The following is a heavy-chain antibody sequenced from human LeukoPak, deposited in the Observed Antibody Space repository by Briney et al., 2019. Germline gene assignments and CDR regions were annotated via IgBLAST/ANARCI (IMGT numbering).Heavy chain of an antibody. D-gene: IGHD3-22*01. CDR3: ASNPDYDGSGSPVDY. V-gene: IGHV1-69*05. CDR1: GGTFSSYA. J-gene: IGHJ4*02. Sequence: SVKVSCKASGGTFSSYAISWVRQAPGQGLEWMGGIIPIFGTANYAQKFQGRDTITTDESTSTAYMELSSLRSEDTAVYYCASNPDYDGSGSPVDYWGQGTLVTVSS. CDR2: IIPIFGTA.